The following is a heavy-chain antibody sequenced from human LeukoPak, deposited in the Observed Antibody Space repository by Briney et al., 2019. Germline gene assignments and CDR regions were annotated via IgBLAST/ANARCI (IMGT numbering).Heavy chain of an antibody. J-gene: IGHJ4*02. D-gene: IGHD1-26*01. CDR2: IYTSGST. Sequence: SETLSLTCSVSGGSISSYYLRWIRQPAAKGLEWIGRIYTSGSTNYKPSLKNRVTISVDTSKTQFPLKLSSVTGSDTAVYSCASSSLVGAGYYFDYWGQGSLGTV. V-gene: IGHV4-4*07. CDR1: GGSISSYY. CDR3: ASSSLVGAGYYFDY.